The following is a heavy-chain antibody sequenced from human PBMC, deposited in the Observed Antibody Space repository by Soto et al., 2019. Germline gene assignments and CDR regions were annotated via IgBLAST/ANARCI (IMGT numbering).Heavy chain of an antibody. CDR1: GFTFSSYS. D-gene: IGHD3-16*01. J-gene: IGHJ4*02. CDR2: ISSSSSTI. V-gene: IGHV3-48*01. Sequence: PGGSLRLSCAASGFTFSSYSMNWVRQAPGKGLEWVSYISSSSSTIYYADSVKGRFTISRDNAKNSLYLQMNSLRAEDTAVYYCARDLPFFGSPAKALDYWGQGTLVTVSS. CDR3: ARDLPFFGSPAKALDY.